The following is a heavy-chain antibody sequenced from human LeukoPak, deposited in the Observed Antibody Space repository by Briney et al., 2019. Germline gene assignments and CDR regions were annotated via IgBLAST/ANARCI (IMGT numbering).Heavy chain of an antibody. CDR2: IKQDGSEK. J-gene: IGHJ4*02. V-gene: IGHV3-7*01. CDR1: GFTFSSYW. Sequence: VGSLRLSCVASGFTFSSYWMNWVRQAPGKGLEWVANIKQDGSEKYYVDSVKGRFTISRDNAKNSLYLQMNSLRAEDTAIYYCVGGSGYWGQGTLVTVSS. D-gene: IGHD5-12*01. CDR3: VGGSGY.